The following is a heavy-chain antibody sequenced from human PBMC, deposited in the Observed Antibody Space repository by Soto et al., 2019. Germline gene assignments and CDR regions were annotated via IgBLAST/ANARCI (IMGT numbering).Heavy chain of an antibody. D-gene: IGHD5-18*01. V-gene: IGHV5-51*01. CDR2: IYPGDSDT. CDR1: GYSFTSYW. CDR3: AKGRYDYGPSCFDY. J-gene: IGHJ4*02. Sequence: GESLKISCKGSGYSFTSYWIGWVRQMPGKGLEWMGIIYPGDSDTRYSPSFQGQVTISADKSVSTAYLQWSSLRAEDTAVYYCAKGRYDYGPSCFDYWGQGTLVTVSS.